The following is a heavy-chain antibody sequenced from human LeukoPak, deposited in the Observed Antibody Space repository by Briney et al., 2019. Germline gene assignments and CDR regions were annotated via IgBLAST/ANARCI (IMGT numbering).Heavy chain of an antibody. CDR2: IKSKTDGGTT. Sequence: GGSLRLSCAASGFTFSNAWMNWVRQAPGKGLERVGRIKSKTDGGTTDYAAPVKGRFTISRDDSKNTLYLQMNSLKTEDTAVYYCTTGYYYDSSGYYYPVNYWGQGTLVTVSS. CDR1: GFTFSNAW. V-gene: IGHV3-15*07. D-gene: IGHD3-22*01. CDR3: TTGYYYDSSGYYYPVNY. J-gene: IGHJ4*02.